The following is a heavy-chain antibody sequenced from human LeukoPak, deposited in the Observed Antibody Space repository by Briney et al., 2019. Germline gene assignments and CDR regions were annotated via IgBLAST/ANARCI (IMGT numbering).Heavy chain of an antibody. CDR2: ISRTGTI. J-gene: IGHJ4*02. Sequence: GGSLRLSCAASGFTFDNCAMNWVRQAPGKGLEWVSYISRTGTIYYADSVQGRFTISRDNAKNSLFLQMNSLRAEDTAVYYCARRFDSWGQGTLVTVSS. CDR3: ARRFDS. CDR1: GFTFDNCA. V-gene: IGHV3-69-1*02.